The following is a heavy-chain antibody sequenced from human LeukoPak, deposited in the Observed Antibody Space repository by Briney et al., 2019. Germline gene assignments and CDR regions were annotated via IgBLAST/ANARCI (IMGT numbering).Heavy chain of an antibody. CDR1: GYTFTGYY. CDR2: INPNSGGT. Sequence: ASVKVSCKASGYTFTGYYMHGVRQAPGQGLEWMGRINPNSGGTNYAQKFQGRVTMTRDTSINTAYMDLSRLRSDDTAVYYCARGRNSVYYFNVVAPSYFDYWGQGTLVTVSS. CDR3: ARGRNSVYYFNVVAPSYFDY. J-gene: IGHJ4*02. D-gene: IGHD3-22*01. V-gene: IGHV1-2*06.